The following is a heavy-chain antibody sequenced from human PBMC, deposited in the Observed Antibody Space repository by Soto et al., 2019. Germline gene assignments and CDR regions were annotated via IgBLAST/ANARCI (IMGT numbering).Heavy chain of an antibody. V-gene: IGHV3-53*01. D-gene: IGHD2-21*02. CDR3: ARAGVTPHFFDY. J-gene: IGHJ4*02. CDR2: FESGGSI. CDR1: GFSVRTNY. Sequence: GGSLRLSCAASGFSVRTNYMSWVRQAPGKGLEWVSVFESGGSIYYADSVKGRFIISRGYAKNTVYLQMNSLRADDTAVYYCARAGVTPHFFDYWGQGTLVTVSS.